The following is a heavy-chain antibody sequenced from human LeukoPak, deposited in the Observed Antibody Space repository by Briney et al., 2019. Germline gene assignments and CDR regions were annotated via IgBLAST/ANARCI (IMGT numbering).Heavy chain of an antibody. D-gene: IGHD6-13*01. CDR3: ARDPRGAAGTYGMDV. Sequence: GGSLRLSCAASGFTFSSYSMNWVRQAPGKGLEWASSISSSSNYVFYADSVKGRITISRDNAKNSLYLQINSLRAEDTAVYYCARDPRGAAGTYGMDVWGQGTTVTVSS. CDR1: GFTFSSYS. J-gene: IGHJ6*02. CDR2: ISSSSNYV. V-gene: IGHV3-21*01.